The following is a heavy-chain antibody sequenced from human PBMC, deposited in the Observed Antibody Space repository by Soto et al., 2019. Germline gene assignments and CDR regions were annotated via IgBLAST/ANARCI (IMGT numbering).Heavy chain of an antibody. D-gene: IGHD6-19*01. J-gene: IGHJ5*02. Sequence: SVKVSCKASGYTFTSYGISWVRQAPGQGLEWMGWISAYNGNTNYAQKFQGRVTMTTDTSTSTAYMELRSLRSDDTAVYYCARDSHSPHLTGYSSGWYEFDPWGQGTLVTVSS. V-gene: IGHV1-18*01. CDR2: ISAYNGNT. CDR3: ARDSHSPHLTGYSSGWYEFDP. CDR1: GYTFTSYG.